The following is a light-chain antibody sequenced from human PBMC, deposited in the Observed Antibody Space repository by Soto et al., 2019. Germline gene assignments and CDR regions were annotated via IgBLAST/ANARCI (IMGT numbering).Light chain of an antibody. J-gene: IGKJ4*01. CDR3: HNYPTWRFT. Sequence: EIVMTQSPATLSVSPGERATLSCRASHSISSRLAWYQQKPGQAPRLLLYGASTRATGLPARFSGSGSGTDSTLPISSLKFEDLAVIYCHNYPTWRFTSGGGTKVRSN. V-gene: IGKV3-15*01. CDR1: HSISSR. CDR2: GAS.